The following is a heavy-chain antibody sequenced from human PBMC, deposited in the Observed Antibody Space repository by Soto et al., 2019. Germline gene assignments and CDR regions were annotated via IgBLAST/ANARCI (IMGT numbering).Heavy chain of an antibody. CDR1: GFTFSSYG. J-gene: IGHJ4*02. D-gene: IGHD2-2*01. Sequence: GGSLRLSCVGSGFTFSSYGMHWVRQAPGKGLERVAVISDTGSSHYYAASVEGRFTISRENSKNTLSLHMDRLRVEDTAVYYCAKDRGGDCPDNSCYFGADYWGQGTPVTVSS. V-gene: IGHV3-30*18. CDR2: ISDTGSSH. CDR3: AKDRGGDCPDNSCYFGADY.